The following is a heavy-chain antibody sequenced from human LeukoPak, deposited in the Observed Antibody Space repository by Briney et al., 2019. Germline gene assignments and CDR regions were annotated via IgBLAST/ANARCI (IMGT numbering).Heavy chain of an antibody. CDR3: VHNTVGTGSYHV. Sequence: SGPTLLKPTQTLTLTCTFSGFSLTTTGGGVGWIRQPRGKALECLSITFLNDCKSCIPSLKSRATNTKDTSKDKVVLIMTNMDPVDTATYYCVHNTVGTGSYHVWGTGTMVTASS. CDR2: TFLNDCK. CDR1: GFSLTTTGGG. V-gene: IGHV2-5*01. D-gene: IGHD3-10*01. J-gene: IGHJ4*01.